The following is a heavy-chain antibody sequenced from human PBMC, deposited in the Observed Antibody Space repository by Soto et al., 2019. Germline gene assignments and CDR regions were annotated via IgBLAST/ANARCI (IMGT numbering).Heavy chain of an antibody. D-gene: IGHD3-22*01. CDR1: GGSIRGYY. Sequence: QVQLQQSGPGLVKPSETLSLTCTVSGGSIRGYYWAWIRQPPGKGLEWIGYIYSSGNTDYNPPLKSRVNITTDMAKNQVSLKLKSVTAADTAMFYCARDYYDSSESMDVWGQGTTVTVSS. CDR3: ARDYYDSSESMDV. CDR2: IYSSGNT. V-gene: IGHV4-59*01. J-gene: IGHJ6*02.